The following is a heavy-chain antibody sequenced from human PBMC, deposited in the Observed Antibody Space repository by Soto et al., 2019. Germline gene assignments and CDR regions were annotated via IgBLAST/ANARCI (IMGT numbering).Heavy chain of an antibody. D-gene: IGHD3-9*01. CDR2: IDWDDDK. CDR1: GFSLSTNGMC. V-gene: IGHV2-70*01. CDR3: ARTIYDILTGSYYGMDV. Sequence: SGPTLVNPTQTLTLTCTFSGFSLSTNGMCVSWIRQPPGKALEWLALIDWDDDKYYSTSLKTRLTISKDTSKNQVVLTMTNMDPVDTATYYCARTIYDILTGSYYGMDVWGQGTTVTVSS. J-gene: IGHJ6*02.